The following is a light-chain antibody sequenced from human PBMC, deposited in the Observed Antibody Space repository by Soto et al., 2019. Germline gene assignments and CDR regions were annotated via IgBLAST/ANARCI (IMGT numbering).Light chain of an antibody. CDR1: QGISSY. V-gene: IGKV1-9*01. Sequence: DIQLTQSPSFLSASVGDRVTITCRARQGISSYLAWYQQKPGKVPKLLIYAASTLQSGVPSRFSGSGSGTEFTHTISSLQPEDFATYYCQQLNSYPWTFGQGTKVEIK. CDR2: AAS. J-gene: IGKJ1*01. CDR3: QQLNSYPWT.